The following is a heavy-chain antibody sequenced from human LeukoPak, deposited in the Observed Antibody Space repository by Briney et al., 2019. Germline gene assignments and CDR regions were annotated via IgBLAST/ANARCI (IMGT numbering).Heavy chain of an antibody. CDR2: ISSSSSYI. CDR3: ARGRRYCSGGSCLHDAFDI. Sequence: PGGSLRLSCAASGFTFSSYSMNWVRQAPGKGLEWVSSISSSSSYIYYADSVKGRFTISRDNAKNSLYLQMNSLRAEDTAVYYRARGRRYCSGGSCLHDAFDIWGQGTMVTVSS. J-gene: IGHJ3*02. CDR1: GFTFSSYS. V-gene: IGHV3-21*01. D-gene: IGHD2-15*01.